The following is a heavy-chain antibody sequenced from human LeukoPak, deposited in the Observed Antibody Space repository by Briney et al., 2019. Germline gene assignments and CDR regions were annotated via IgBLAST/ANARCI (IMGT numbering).Heavy chain of an antibody. J-gene: IGHJ6*03. V-gene: IGHV4-39*07. CDR2: VYYIGST. CDR3: ARDFSSSSTVYYYYYMDV. Sequence: SETLSLTCTVSGDSISRSSDYWGWIRQPPGKGPEWIGSVYYIGSTFYNPSLKSRLTISIDTSKNQFSLKLRSVTAADTAIYYCARDFSSSSTVYYYYYMDVWGKGTTVTVSS. CDR1: GDSISRSSDY. D-gene: IGHD6-6*01.